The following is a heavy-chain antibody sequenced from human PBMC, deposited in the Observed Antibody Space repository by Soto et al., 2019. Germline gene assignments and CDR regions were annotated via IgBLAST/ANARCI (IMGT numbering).Heavy chain of an antibody. CDR2: IYYSGST. J-gene: IGHJ4*01. Sequence: SETLSLTCAVYGGSFSGYYWSWIRQPAGKGLEWIGSIYYSGSTYYNPSLKSRVSISVDTSKNQFSLNLTSVTAADTAVYYCARHLSDSGYDLNYWGQGTLVTVSS. CDR1: GGSFSGYY. V-gene: IGHV4-34*01. D-gene: IGHD5-12*01. CDR3: ARHLSDSGYDLNY.